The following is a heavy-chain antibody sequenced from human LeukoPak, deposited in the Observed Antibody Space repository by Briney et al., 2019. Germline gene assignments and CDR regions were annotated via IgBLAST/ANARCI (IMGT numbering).Heavy chain of an antibody. CDR1: GYTFTSYY. D-gene: IGHD2-15*01. CDR2: INPKSGGT. J-gene: IGHJ4*02. CDR3: TREYCSGDSCYFAFGY. Sequence: ASVKVSCKASGYTFTSYYMHWVRQAPGQGLEWMGWINPKSGGTNYAQKFQGRVTMTRDTSISTAYVELSRLRSDDTAVYYCTREYCSGDSCYFAFGYWGQGTLVTVSS. V-gene: IGHV1-2*02.